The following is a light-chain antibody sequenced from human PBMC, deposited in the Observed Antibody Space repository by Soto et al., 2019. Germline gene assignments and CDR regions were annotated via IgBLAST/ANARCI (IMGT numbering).Light chain of an antibody. CDR2: AAS. CDR3: QQSYSTKWT. J-gene: IGKJ1*01. CDR1: QTISRY. V-gene: IGKV1-39*01. Sequence: DIQLTQSPSSLSASVGDGVTITCRASQTISRYLNWYQQKPEKAPKLLIYAASSLQSGVPSRFSGSGSGTDFSLTISSLQPEDFATYYCQQSYSTKWTFGQGTKVDI.